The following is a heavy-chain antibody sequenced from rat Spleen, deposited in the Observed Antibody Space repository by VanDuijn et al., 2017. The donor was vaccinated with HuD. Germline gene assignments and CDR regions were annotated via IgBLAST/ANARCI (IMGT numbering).Heavy chain of an antibody. V-gene: IGHV5S13*01. D-gene: IGHD1-2*01. CDR1: GFTLSDYV. CDR3: ARQSSSIPYYWYFDF. CDR2: LSPDGRNT. J-gene: IGHJ1*01. Sequence: EVQLVESGGGLVQPGRSLKLSCAASGFTLSDYVMHWIRQAPTKGLEWVASLSPDGRNTYYPDKVKGRFVISKDNAKNTGYLQMTNLKSEDTATYYCARQSSSIPYYWYFDFWGPGTMVTVSS.